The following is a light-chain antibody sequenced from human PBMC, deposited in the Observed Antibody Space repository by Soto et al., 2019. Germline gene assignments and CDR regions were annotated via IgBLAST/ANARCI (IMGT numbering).Light chain of an antibody. CDR3: APSSSTPLT. J-gene: IGKJ4*01. CDR2: DAS. Sequence: DIQKTQTPSTLSASVGERGTITWWASQSISTWLAWYQQKPGKAPKLLIYDASSLESGVPSRFSGSGSGTDVTLIRSRLQPEDFVTYYCAPSSSTPLTCGGGTKVDIK. V-gene: IGKV1-5*01. CDR1: QSISTW.